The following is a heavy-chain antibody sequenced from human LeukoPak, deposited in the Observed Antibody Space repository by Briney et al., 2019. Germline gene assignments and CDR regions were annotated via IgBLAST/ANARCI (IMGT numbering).Heavy chain of an antibody. V-gene: IGHV3-23*01. D-gene: IGHD2-15*01. CDR2: ISTSGSST. CDR3: AKGFTPDY. J-gene: IGHJ4*02. CDR1: GFTFSSYA. Sequence: GGSLRPSCAASGFTFSSYAMSWVRQAPGKGLEWVSAISTSGSSTYYADSVKGRFTISRDDSKNTLFLQMNSLRADDTAVYYCAKGFTPDYWGQGTLVTVSS.